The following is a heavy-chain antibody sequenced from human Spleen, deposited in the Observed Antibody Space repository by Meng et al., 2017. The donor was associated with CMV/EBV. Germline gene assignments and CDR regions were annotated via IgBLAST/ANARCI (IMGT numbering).Heavy chain of an antibody. CDR2: ISYDGSNK. CDR3: ARELNYDFWSGYRPYYYGMDV. Sequence: GESLKISWAASGFTFSSYAMHWVRQAPGKGLEWVAVISYDGSNKYYADSVKGRFTISRDNSKNTLYLQMNSLRAEDTAVYYRARELNYDFWSGYRPYYYGMDVWGQGTTVTVSS. D-gene: IGHD3-3*01. CDR1: GFTFSSYA. V-gene: IGHV3-30*04. J-gene: IGHJ6*02.